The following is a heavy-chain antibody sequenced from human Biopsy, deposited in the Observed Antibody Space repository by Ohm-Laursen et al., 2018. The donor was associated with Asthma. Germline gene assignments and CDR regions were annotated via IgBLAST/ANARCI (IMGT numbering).Heavy chain of an antibody. CDR1: GFSFGDYW. V-gene: IGHV3-7*01. Sequence: GSLRLSCAAFGFSFGDYWMSWVRQVPGKGLEWVANIKHDGTERNHVDSLKGRFTTSRDNAKNSLYLQMNSLRAEDTAVYYCARTFHFWSPYHAEHYQLWGQGNLVTVSS. CDR3: ARTFHFWSPYHAEHYQL. CDR2: IKHDGTER. J-gene: IGHJ1*01. D-gene: IGHD3-3*02.